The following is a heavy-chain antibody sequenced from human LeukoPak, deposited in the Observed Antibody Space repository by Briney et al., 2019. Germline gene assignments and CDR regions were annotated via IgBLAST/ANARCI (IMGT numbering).Heavy chain of an antibody. CDR3: VEDFDY. CDR1: GFTFSTYD. Sequence: PGGSLRLSCAASGFTFSTYDMDWVRQAPGKGLEWVAFIRSDGSNKHYADSVEGRFTISRDNSKNTLYLQMNSLRAEDTALYYCVEDFDYWGQGTLVTVSS. D-gene: IGHD5-24*01. V-gene: IGHV3-30*02. J-gene: IGHJ4*02. CDR2: IRSDGSNK.